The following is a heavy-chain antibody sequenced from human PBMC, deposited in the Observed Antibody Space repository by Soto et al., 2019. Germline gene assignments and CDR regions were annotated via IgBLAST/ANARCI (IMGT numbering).Heavy chain of an antibody. CDR2: IIRIFGTP. CDR3: SGQGSNEYYYYGMDV. V-gene: IGHV1-69*12. CDR1: GGTFSSYA. Sequence: QVQLVQSGAEVKKPGSSVKVSCKASGGTFSSYAINWVRQAPGQGLEWMGGIIRIFGTPDYAQRFQGRVTITADDSTSTAYMELSSLRSEDTAVYYWSGQGSNEYYYYGMDVWGQGTTVTVSS. D-gene: IGHD3-10*01. J-gene: IGHJ6*02.